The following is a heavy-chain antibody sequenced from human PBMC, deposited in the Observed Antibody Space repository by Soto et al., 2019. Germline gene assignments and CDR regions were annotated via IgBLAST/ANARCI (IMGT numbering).Heavy chain of an antibody. D-gene: IGHD3-10*01. V-gene: IGHV1-69*06. CDR2: VIPIFGTA. CDR3: AGAAGGSGSYSYYFDY. CDR1: GGTFSSCA. J-gene: IGHJ4*02. Sequence: SVKVSCKASGGTFSSCAISWVRQAPGQGLEWMGGVIPIFGTANYAQKFQGRVTITADKSTSTAYMELSSLRSEDTAVYYCAGAAGGSGSYSYYFDYWGQGTLVTVSS.